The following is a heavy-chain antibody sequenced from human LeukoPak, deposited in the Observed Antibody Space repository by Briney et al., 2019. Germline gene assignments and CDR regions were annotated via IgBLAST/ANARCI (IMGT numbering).Heavy chain of an antibody. J-gene: IGHJ6*03. V-gene: IGHV4-34*01. Sequence: SETLSLTCAVYGGSFSGYYWSWIRQPPGKGLEWIGEINHSGSTNYNPSLKSRVTISVDTSKNQSSLKLSSVTAADTAVYYCARLGMVRGVIVYYYYYYMDVRGKGTTVTISS. CDR2: INHSGST. D-gene: IGHD3-10*01. CDR3: ARLGMVRGVIVYYYYYYMDV. CDR1: GGSFSGYY.